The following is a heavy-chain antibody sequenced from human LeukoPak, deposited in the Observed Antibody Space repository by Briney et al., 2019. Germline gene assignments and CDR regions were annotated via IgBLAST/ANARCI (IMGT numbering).Heavy chain of an antibody. J-gene: IGHJ4*02. D-gene: IGHD3-9*01. CDR3: AKDRQSRADILTGYPPYYFDY. CDR1: GFTFNTYT. Sequence: TGGSLRLSCAASGFTFNTYTMNWVRQAPGKGLEWVSSITASSTAIYSADSVKGRFTISRANSKNTLYLQMNSLRAEDTAVYYCAKDRQSRADILTGYPPYYFDYWGQGTLVTVSS. V-gene: IGHV3-21*04. CDR2: ITASSTAI.